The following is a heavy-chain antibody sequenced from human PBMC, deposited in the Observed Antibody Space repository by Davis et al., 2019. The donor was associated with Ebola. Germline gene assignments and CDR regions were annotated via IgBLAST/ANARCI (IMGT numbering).Heavy chain of an antibody. D-gene: IGHD5-18*01. CDR1: GGSSSNYY. J-gene: IGHJ4*02. CDR2: INYSGRT. Sequence: GSLRLSCDLLGGSSSNYYWTWIRQAPGKGLEWIGEINYSGRTNYNPSLKSRVTISVDTSKNQFSLKLSSVTAADTAVYYCARDGGYSYGYGGRGQGTLVTVSS. V-gene: IGHV4-34*01. CDR3: ARDGGYSYGYGG.